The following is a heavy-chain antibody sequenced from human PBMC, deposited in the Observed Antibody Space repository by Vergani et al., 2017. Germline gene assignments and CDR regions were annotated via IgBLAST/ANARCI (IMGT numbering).Heavy chain of an antibody. D-gene: IGHD3-22*01. Sequence: EAQLLESGGGLVQPGGSLRLFCAASGLTFSSYPMSGVRQAPGKGLEWVSAISGSGGSTYYADSVKGRFTISRDNSKNTLYLQMNSLRAKDTAVYYCAKDRSSGTKYYFDYWGQASLVTVSS. V-gene: IGHV3-23*01. CDR2: ISGSGGST. CDR1: GLTFSSYP. J-gene: IGHJ4*02. CDR3: AKDRSSGTKYYFDY.